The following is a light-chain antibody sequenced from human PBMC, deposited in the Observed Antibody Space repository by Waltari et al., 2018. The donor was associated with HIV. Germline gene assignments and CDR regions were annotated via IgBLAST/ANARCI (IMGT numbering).Light chain of an antibody. Sequence: SYVLTQPPSVSVAPGQTARITCGGSNMGRKSVTWYQQMPGQPPVLVVYDDSDRPSGILERFSGSNSGNTATLTISRVEAGDEADYYCQVWDSSSDHPVFGGGTKLTVL. CDR3: QVWDSSSDHPV. CDR1: NMGRKS. CDR2: DDS. J-gene: IGLJ2*01. V-gene: IGLV3-21*02.